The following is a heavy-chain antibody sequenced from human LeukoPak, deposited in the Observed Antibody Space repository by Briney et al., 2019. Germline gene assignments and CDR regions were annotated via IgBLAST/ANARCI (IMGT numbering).Heavy chain of an antibody. CDR2: IYPGDSDT. V-gene: IGHV5-51*01. Sequence: GESLKISCKGSGYSFTSYWIAWVRQMPGKGLEWMGIIYPGDSDTRYSPSFQGQVTISADKSISTAYLQWSSLKASDTAMYYCARRGYGDPESHENNWFDPWGQGTLVTVSS. J-gene: IGHJ5*02. CDR1: GYSFTSYW. CDR3: ARRGYGDPESHENNWFDP. D-gene: IGHD4-17*01.